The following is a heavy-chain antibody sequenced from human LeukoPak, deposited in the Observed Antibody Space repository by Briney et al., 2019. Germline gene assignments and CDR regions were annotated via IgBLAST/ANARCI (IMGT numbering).Heavy chain of an antibody. CDR1: GFTFSSYA. D-gene: IGHD2-15*01. CDR3: AKDPGGHYCSGGSCYTDY. J-gene: IGHJ4*02. Sequence: GGSLRLSCAASGFTFSSYAMSWVRQAPGKGLEWVSAISGSGGSTYYADSVKGRFTISRDNSKNTLYLQMNSLRAEDTAVYYCAKDPGGHYCSGGSCYTDYWGQGTLVTVSS. V-gene: IGHV3-23*01. CDR2: ISGSGGST.